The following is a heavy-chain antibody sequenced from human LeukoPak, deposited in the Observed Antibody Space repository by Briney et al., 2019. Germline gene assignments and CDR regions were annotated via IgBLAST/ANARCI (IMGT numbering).Heavy chain of an antibody. CDR1: GGSISSYY. CDR2: IYYSGST. D-gene: IGHD1-1*01. CDR3: ARDLRAGSEFDP. V-gene: IGHV4-59*01. J-gene: IGHJ5*02. Sequence: SETLSLTCTVSGGSISSYYWSWIRQPPGKGLEWIGYIYYSGSTNYNPSLKSRVTISVDTSKNQFSLKLSSVTAADTAVYYCARDLRAGSEFDPWGQGTLVTVSS.